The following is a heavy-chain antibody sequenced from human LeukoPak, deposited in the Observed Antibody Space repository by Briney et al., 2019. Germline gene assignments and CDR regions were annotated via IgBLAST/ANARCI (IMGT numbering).Heavy chain of an antibody. CDR1: GGIYRRYS. V-gene: IGHV1-69*16. J-gene: IGHJ1*01. CDR2: IVPPLGTA. Sequence: SVKVSCKASGGIYRRYSITWVRQAPGQGLEWMGGIVPPLGTANYAQKLQGRVTITTDESTNTAYMELTSLTSEDAAVYYCTTYGSNIAEYFEHWGQGTLVSVSS. D-gene: IGHD4-23*01. CDR3: TTYGSNIAEYFEH.